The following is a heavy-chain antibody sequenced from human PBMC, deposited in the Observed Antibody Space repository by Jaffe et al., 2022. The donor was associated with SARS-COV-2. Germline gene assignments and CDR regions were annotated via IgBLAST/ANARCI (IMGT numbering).Heavy chain of an antibody. Sequence: QLQLQESGPGLVKPSETLSLTCTVSGGSISSSNYYWGWIRQPPGKGLEWIGNIYYSGSTYYNPSLKSRVTISVDTSKNQFSLKLSSVTAADTAVYYCARHFGEWDLRRYYFDYWGQGTLVTVSS. CDR3: ARHFGEWDLRRYYFDY. CDR1: GGSISSSNYY. J-gene: IGHJ4*02. D-gene: IGHD1-26*01. CDR2: IYYSGST. V-gene: IGHV4-39*01.